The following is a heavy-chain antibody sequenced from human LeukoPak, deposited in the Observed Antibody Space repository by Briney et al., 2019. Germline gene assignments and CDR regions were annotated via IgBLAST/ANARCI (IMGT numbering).Heavy chain of an antibody. J-gene: IGHJ4*02. Sequence: PGGSLRLSCAASGFTFSSYWMSWVRQAPGKWLDWVANINQDGSDHYYVDSAKGRFTISRDNGKKSLFLQMNSLRVEDTAVYFCVRGRGNSSSWYWDYWGQGTLVSVSS. D-gene: IGHD6-13*01. CDR1: GFTFSSYW. CDR2: INQDGSDH. CDR3: VRGRGNSSSWYWDY. V-gene: IGHV3-7*02.